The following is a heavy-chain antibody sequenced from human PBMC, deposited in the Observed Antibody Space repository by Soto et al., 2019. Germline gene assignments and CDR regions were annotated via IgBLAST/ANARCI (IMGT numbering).Heavy chain of an antibody. CDR3: ASGDLSYSSDMDA. CDR1: GRSISSGDFC. V-gene: IGHV4-30-4*01. J-gene: IGHJ6*02. Sequence: PSETLSLTCTVSGRSISSGDFCWSWLRQPPGKGLEWIGYIYYSGSTYYNPSLKNRVTISLDTSKNQFSLKLSSVTAADTAVYYYASGDLSYSSDMDAWGQGTTVTVSS. CDR2: IYYSGST. D-gene: IGHD2-21*01.